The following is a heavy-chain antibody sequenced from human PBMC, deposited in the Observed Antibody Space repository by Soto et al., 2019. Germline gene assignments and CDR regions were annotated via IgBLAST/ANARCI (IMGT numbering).Heavy chain of an antibody. D-gene: IGHD3-3*02. CDR2: ISPDGRST. CDR1: GFTISSYW. CDR3: SIFEGIRSYITLAGAFDI. J-gene: IGHJ3*02. V-gene: IGHV3-74*01. Sequence: EVQLVESGGGLVQPGGSLRLSCAASGFTISSYWMLWVRQAPGMGLVWVSRISPDGRSTSYADSMKGRLTTTTDNAKDTLYLQMNCLRAEDSAVYYCSIFEGIRSYITLAGAFDIVGQGTIVPVSS.